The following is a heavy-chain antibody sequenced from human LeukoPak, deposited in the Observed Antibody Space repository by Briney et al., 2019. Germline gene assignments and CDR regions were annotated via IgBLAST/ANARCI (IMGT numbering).Heavy chain of an antibody. CDR3: ARVIYSYGPADY. Sequence: PGGSLRLSCAASGFTFSSYAMSWVRQAPGKGLEWVAVIWYDGSNKYYADSVKGRFTISRDNFKNTLYLQMNSLRAEDTAVYYCARVIYSYGPADYWGQGTLVTVSS. D-gene: IGHD5-18*01. CDR2: IWYDGSNK. V-gene: IGHV3-33*08. J-gene: IGHJ4*02. CDR1: GFTFSSYA.